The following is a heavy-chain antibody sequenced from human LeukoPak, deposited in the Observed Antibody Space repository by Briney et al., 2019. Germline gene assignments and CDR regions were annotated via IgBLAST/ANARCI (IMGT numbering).Heavy chain of an antibody. V-gene: IGHV3-9*01. Sequence: AXHWVRXAPGKGLEWVSGISWNSGSIGYADSVKGRFTISRDNAKNSPYLQMNSLRAEDTALYYCAKDRYKEDYSYGSEYFQHWGQGTLVTVSS. CDR3: AKDRYKEDYSYGSEYFQH. D-gene: IGHD5-18*01. J-gene: IGHJ1*01. CDR2: ISWNSGSI. CDR1: A.